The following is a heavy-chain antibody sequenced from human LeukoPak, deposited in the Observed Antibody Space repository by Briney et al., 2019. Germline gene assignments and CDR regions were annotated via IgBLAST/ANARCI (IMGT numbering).Heavy chain of an antibody. CDR3: GRRQSSGGFDY. CDR2: IYPGDSDT. CDR1: GYSFTSYW. Sequence: GESLKISCKGSGYSFTSYWIGGVRQMPGKGLEWMGIIYPGDSDTRYSPSFQGQVTISADKTLSTAYLQWSSLEASDTAMYYCGRRQSSGGFDYWGQGTPVTVSS. J-gene: IGHJ4*02. D-gene: IGHD6-19*01. V-gene: IGHV5-51*01.